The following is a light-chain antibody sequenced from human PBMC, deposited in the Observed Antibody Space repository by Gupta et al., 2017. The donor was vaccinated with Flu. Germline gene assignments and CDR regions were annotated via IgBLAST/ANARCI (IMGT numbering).Light chain of an antibody. CDR3: MQGTHWPT. CDR2: RVS. V-gene: IGKV2-30*02. CDR1: QSLVHRNGNTY. J-gene: IGKJ1*01. Sequence: AVLTPSPLSLPVIFGQSASISCRSSQSLVHRNGNTYLTWFQQRPGQSPRRLIYRVSNRDSGVPDRFSGSGSGTDFTLKISRVEAEDVGVYYCMQGTHWPTFGQGTKVEIK.